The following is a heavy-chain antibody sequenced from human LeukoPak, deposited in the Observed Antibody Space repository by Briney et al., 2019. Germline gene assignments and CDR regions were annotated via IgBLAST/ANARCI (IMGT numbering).Heavy chain of an antibody. CDR3: AREWSDSSGNL. J-gene: IGHJ5*02. CDR1: GGSFSGYY. V-gene: IGHV4-34*01. CDR2: INYSGST. Sequence: SETLSLTCAVYGGSFSGYYCSWIRQPPGKGLEWIGEINYSGSTNYNPSLKSRVTMSVDTSKNHFSLKLSSVTAADTAVYYCAREWSDSSGNLWGQGTLVTVSS. D-gene: IGHD3-22*01.